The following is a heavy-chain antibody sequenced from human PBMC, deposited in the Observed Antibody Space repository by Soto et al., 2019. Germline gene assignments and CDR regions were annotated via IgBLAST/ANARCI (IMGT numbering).Heavy chain of an antibody. CDR2: INPNSFGT. V-gene: IGHV1-2*02. D-gene: IGHD5-12*01. CDR1: GYTFTRCH. CDR3: ARGEVARIRSSCGMDV. Sequence: SCKTSGYTFTRCHMHCLRQRPGQGLEWRGWINPNSFGTNYAQKFQGRVNMTRDTSISTAYMELSRLRSDDTAVYYCARGEVARIRSSCGMDVWGQGTAVTVSS. J-gene: IGHJ6*02.